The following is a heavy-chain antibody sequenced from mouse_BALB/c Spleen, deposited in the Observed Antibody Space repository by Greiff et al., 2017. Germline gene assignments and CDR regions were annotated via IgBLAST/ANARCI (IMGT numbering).Heavy chain of an antibody. CDR1: GFSLTSYG. CDR3: ARNRYDYYAMDY. V-gene: IGHV2-4*02. J-gene: IGHJ4*01. Sequence: VKLVESGPGLVAPSQSLSITCTVSGFSLTSYGVHWVRQPPGKGLEWLGVIWSGGSTDYNAAFISRLSISKDNSKSQVFFKMNSLQADDTAIYYCARNRYDYYAMDYWGQGTSVTVSS. D-gene: IGHD2-14*01. CDR2: IWSGGST.